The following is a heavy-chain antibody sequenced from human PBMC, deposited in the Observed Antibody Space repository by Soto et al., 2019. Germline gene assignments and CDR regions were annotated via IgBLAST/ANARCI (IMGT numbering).Heavy chain of an antibody. CDR2: ISSSGSTI. CDR3: ARSHYDFWSGYSAYYFDY. V-gene: IGHV3-11*01. D-gene: IGHD3-3*01. J-gene: IGHJ4*02. CDR1: GCTFSDYY. Sequence: QVQLVESGGGLVKPGGSLRLSCAASGCTFSDYYMSWIRQAPGKGLEWVSYISSSGSTIYYADSVKGRFTISRDNAKNSLYLHMNSLRAEDTAVYYCARSHYDFWSGYSAYYFDYWGQGTLVTVSS.